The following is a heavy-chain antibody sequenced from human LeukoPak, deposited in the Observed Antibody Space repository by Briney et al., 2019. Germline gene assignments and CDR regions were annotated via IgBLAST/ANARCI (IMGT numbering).Heavy chain of an antibody. D-gene: IGHD6-6*01. CDR1: GYTFTSYY. Sequence: ASVKVSCKASGYTFTSYYMHWVRQAPGQRLEWMGWINAGNGNTKYSQEFQGRATITRDTSASTAYMELSSLRSEDMAVYYCARAAQYSTYNWFDPWGQGTLVTVSS. J-gene: IGHJ5*02. CDR3: ARAAQYSTYNWFDP. V-gene: IGHV1-3*03. CDR2: INAGNGNT.